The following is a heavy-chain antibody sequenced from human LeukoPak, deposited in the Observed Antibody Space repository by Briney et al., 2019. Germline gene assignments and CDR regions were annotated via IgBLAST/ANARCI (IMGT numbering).Heavy chain of an antibody. J-gene: IGHJ6*02. CDR1: GFTFSSYA. Sequence: PGGSLRLSCAASGFTFSSYAMSWVRQAPGKGLEWVSAISGSGGSTYYADSVKGRFTISRDNSKNTLYLQMNSLRAEDTAVYYCAKALADYYYYGMDVWGQGTTVTVSS. CDR2: ISGSGGST. CDR3: AKALADYYYYGMDV. V-gene: IGHV3-23*01. D-gene: IGHD6-19*01.